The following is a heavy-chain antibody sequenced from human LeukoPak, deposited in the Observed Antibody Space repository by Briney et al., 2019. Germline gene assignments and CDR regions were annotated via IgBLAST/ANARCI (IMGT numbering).Heavy chain of an antibody. CDR3: AKELYDSSGYSVY. CDR2: ISWNSGSI. CDR1: GFTFDDYA. J-gene: IGHJ4*02. V-gene: IGHV3-9*01. D-gene: IGHD3-22*01. Sequence: PGGSLRLSCAASGFTFDDYAMHWVRQAPGKGLEWVSGISWNSGSIGYADSVKGRFTISRDSAKNSLYLQMNSLRAEDTALYYCAKELYDSSGYSVYWGQGTLVTVSS.